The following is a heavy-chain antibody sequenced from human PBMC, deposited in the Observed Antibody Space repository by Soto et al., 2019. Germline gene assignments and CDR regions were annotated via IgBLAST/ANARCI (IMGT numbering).Heavy chain of an antibody. CDR3: GRDRFGYCSGGSCYYYMDV. J-gene: IGHJ6*03. D-gene: IGHD2-15*01. CDR1: GYTFTSYA. V-gene: IGHV1-3*01. Sequence: ASVKVSCKASGYTFTSYAMHLVRQAPGQKLEWMGWVNAGNGNTKNSQKFQGRVTITRDKSPSTAYMELSSLRTEDTAVYYCGRDRFGYCSGGSCYYYMDVGGKGPRVTFSS. CDR2: VNAGNGNT.